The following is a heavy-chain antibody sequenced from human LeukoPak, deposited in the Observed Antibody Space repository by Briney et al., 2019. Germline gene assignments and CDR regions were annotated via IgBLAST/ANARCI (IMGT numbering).Heavy chain of an antibody. D-gene: IGHD6-13*01. Sequence: GASVKVSRKASGYTFTGYYMHWVRQAPGQGLEWMGRINPNSGGTNYAQKFQGRVTMTRDTSISTAYMELSRLRSDDTAVYYCARTYSSSRTGSFDYWGQGTLVTVSS. CDR3: ARTYSSSRTGSFDY. CDR1: GYTFTGYY. CDR2: INPNSGGT. V-gene: IGHV1-2*06. J-gene: IGHJ4*02.